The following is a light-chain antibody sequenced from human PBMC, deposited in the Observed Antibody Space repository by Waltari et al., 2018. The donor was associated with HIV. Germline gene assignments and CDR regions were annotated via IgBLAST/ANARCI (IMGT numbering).Light chain of an antibody. CDR2: DVD. CDR3: SSYASSFTLL. Sequence: QSALTQPASVSGSPGQPLTTPCTGPSSALGGFTYVPWYQQHPDKAPKLIIFDVDIRPSGISNRFSGSKSGNTASLTISGLQAEDEADYYCSSYASSFTLLFGGGTKLTVL. CDR1: SSALGGFTY. J-gene: IGLJ3*02. V-gene: IGLV2-14*03.